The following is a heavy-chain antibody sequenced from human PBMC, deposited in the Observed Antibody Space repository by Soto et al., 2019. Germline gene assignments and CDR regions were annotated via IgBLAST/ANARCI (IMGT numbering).Heavy chain of an antibody. CDR1: GGTFSSYA. D-gene: IGHD6-6*01. CDR3: ARGAARLLVKYHYYYGMDV. Sequence: SVKVSCKASGGTFSSYAISWVRQAPGQGLEWMGGIIPIFGTANYAQKFQGRVTITADKSTSTAYMELSSLRSEDTAVYYCARGAARLLVKYHYYYGMDVWGQGTTVTVSS. CDR2: IIPIFGTA. V-gene: IGHV1-69*06. J-gene: IGHJ6*02.